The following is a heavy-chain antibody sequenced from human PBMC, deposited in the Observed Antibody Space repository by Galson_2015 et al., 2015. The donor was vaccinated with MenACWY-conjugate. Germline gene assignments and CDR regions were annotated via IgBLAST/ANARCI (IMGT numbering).Heavy chain of an antibody. CDR1: GFPFNTYY. Sequence: SLRLSCAASGFPFNTYYINLIRQAPGKGLEWIAYIDRSGAKTHYADSVKGRFNVSRDNTKNILFLQMNSLRVEDTAVYYCARGIQLRFLEPPYYMDVWGKGTTVTVS. J-gene: IGHJ6*03. V-gene: IGHV3-11*06. D-gene: IGHD3-3*01. CDR2: IDRSGAKT. CDR3: ARGIQLRFLEPPYYMDV.